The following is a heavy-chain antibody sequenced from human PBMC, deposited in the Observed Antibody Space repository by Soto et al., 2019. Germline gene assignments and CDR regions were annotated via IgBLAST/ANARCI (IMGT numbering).Heavy chain of an antibody. Sequence: PSETLSLTCAVYGGSFSGYYWSWIRQPPGKGLEWIGEINHSGSSNYNPSLKSRVTTSVATSKNQFSLKLSSVTAADTAVYYCARAIGYCSGGSCYSNDYWGQGTLVTVSS. CDR3: ARAIGYCSGGSCYSNDY. CDR1: GGSFSGYY. J-gene: IGHJ4*02. D-gene: IGHD2-15*01. V-gene: IGHV4-34*01. CDR2: INHSGSS.